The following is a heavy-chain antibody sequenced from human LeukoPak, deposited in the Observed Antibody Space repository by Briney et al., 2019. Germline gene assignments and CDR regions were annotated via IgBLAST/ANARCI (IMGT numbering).Heavy chain of an antibody. CDR1: GFTFSSYG. CDR3: AKCGPDSSSWYPFDY. D-gene: IGHD6-13*01. V-gene: IGHV3-30*02. Sequence: GGSLRLSCAASGFTFSSYGMHWVRQAPGKGLEWVAFIRYDGSNKYYADSVKGRFTISRDNSKNTLYLQMNSLRAEDTAVYYCAKCGPDSSSWYPFDYWGQGTLVTVSS. CDR2: IRYDGSNK. J-gene: IGHJ4*02.